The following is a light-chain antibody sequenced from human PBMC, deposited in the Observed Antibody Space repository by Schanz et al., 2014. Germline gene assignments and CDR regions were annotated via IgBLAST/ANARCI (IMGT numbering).Light chain of an antibody. Sequence: QSALTQPPSASGSPGQSVTISCTGTSSDVGDYNYVSWYQQHPGKAPKLMIYEVSKRPSGVPDRISGSKSGNTASLTVSGLQAEDEADYYCSSYAGSYTWVFGGGTKLTVL. CDR2: EVS. CDR1: SSDVGDYNY. J-gene: IGLJ3*02. CDR3: SSYAGSYTWV. V-gene: IGLV2-8*01.